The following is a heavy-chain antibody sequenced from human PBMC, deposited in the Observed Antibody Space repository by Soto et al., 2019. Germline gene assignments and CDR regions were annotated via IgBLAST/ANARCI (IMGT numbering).Heavy chain of an antibody. CDR3: ARDLGAFNYGSAYFDY. CDR2: IWYDGSNQ. V-gene: IGHV3-33*01. D-gene: IGHD3-10*01. J-gene: IGHJ4*02. CDR1: GFTFSTYG. Sequence: VGSLRLSCAPSGFTFSTYGMHWVRQAPGKGLEWVAVIWYDGSNQYYADSVKGRFTISRDNSKNMLYLQMNSLRAEDTAVYYCARDLGAFNYGSAYFDYCGQRTPVTVSS.